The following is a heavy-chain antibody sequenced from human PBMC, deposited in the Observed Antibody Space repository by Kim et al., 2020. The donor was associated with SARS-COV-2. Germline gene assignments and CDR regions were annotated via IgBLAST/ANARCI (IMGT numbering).Heavy chain of an antibody. D-gene: IGHD6-19*01. Sequence: SETLSLTCTVSGGSISSGSYYWSWIRQPAGKGLEWIGRIYTSGSTNYNPSLKSRVTISVDTSKNQFSLKLSSVTAADTAVYYCARGKLWVAGTFVGGNNWFDPWGQGTLVTVSS. CDR1: GGSISSGSYY. CDR3: ARGKLWVAGTFVGGNNWFDP. V-gene: IGHV4-61*02. CDR2: IYTSGST. J-gene: IGHJ5*02.